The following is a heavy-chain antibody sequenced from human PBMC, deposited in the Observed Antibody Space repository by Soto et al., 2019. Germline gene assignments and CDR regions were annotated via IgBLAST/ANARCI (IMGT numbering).Heavy chain of an antibody. Sequence: TSETLSLTCTVSGGSISDYFWSWIRQPAGKGLEWVGRIYTSGTTNYNPSLKSRVTMSVDTSKNHFSLRLSSMTAADSAVYYCARFGTNGQTLDYWGQGTLVTVSS. CDR2: IYTSGTT. J-gene: IGHJ4*02. CDR1: GGSISDYF. D-gene: IGHD3-10*01. V-gene: IGHV4-4*07. CDR3: ARFGTNGQTLDY.